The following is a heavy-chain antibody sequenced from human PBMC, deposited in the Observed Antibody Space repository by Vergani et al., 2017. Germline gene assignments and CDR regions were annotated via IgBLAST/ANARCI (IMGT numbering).Heavy chain of an antibody. CDR2: ISSSSSTI. D-gene: IGHD2-8*01. V-gene: IGHV3-48*01. J-gene: IGHJ6*02. Sequence: EVQLVESGGGLVQPGGSLRLSCAASGFTFSSYSMNWVRQAPGKGLEWVSYISSSSSTIYYADSVKGRFTISRDNAKNSLYLQLRSLRAEDAAVYYCARDCTSGGCPDNYGMDVWGQGATVTVSS. CDR3: ARDCTSGGCPDNYGMDV. CDR1: GFTFSSYS.